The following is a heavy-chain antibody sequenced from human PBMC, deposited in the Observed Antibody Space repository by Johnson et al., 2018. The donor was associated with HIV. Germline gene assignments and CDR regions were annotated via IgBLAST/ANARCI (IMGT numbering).Heavy chain of an antibody. CDR2: IYSGGSI. CDR1: GFSVSSNY. CDR3: ARAPQTYNWNYMMAFDM. V-gene: IGHV3-53*01. Sequence: VQLVESGGGLIQPGGSLRLSCAVSGFSVSSNYMSWVRQAPGKGLEWVSVIYSGGSIYYADSLKGRFTMSRDNSKNTLYLQMNSLRAEDTAVYYCARAPQTYNWNYMMAFDMWGQGTMVTVSP. J-gene: IGHJ3*02. D-gene: IGHD1-7*01.